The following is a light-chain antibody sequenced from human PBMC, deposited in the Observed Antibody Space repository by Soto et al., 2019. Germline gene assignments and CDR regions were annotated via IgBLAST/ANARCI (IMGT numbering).Light chain of an antibody. Sequence: DIQLTQSPSSLSASVGDRVSITCQASQDIRNSLNWYQQKPGKATNLLIYDTSNLETGVPSRFSGSGSGTDFTFTISDLRPEDIATYYCQQYDSRLTFGGGTKVEIK. J-gene: IGKJ4*01. CDR2: DTS. CDR1: QDIRNS. CDR3: QQYDSRLT. V-gene: IGKV1-33*01.